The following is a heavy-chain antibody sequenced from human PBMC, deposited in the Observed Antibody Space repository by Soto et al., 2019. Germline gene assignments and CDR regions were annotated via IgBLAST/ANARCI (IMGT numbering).Heavy chain of an antibody. D-gene: IGHD3-9*01. CDR2: IVPFLDTV. CDR3: AGGGLGADSLSRYGILDELPGLPYDFHGMDV. CDR1: GGTLSTSV. J-gene: IGHJ6*02. Sequence: QVQLVQSGAEVKKPGSSVKVSCKASGGTLSTSVISWVRQAPGQGLEWMGRIVPFLDTVTYAQKFQGTVTSFADKSTNTVYMELSSLRSEDTAVYYCAGGGLGADSLSRYGILDELPGLPYDFHGMDVWGQGTTVIVSS. V-gene: IGHV1-69*08.